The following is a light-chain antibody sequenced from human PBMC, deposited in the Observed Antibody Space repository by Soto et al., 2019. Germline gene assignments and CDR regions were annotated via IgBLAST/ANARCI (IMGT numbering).Light chain of an antibody. CDR2: EVR. Sequence: QSVLTQPASVSGSPGQSITIFCAGTMRDIGAYNLVSWYQQHPGRAPQLIIYEVRNRPSGSSFRFSGSKSGNTASLTISGLPAEDEADYYCSSFTSRSSLIFGGGTKVTVL. CDR3: SSFTSRSSLI. V-gene: IGLV2-14*01. J-gene: IGLJ2*01. CDR1: MRDIGAYNL.